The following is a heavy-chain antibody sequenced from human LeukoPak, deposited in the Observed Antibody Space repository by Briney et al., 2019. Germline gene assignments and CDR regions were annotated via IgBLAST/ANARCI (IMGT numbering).Heavy chain of an antibody. CDR1: GGSISNYY. Sequence: SETLSLTCTVSGGSISNYYWNWIRQPPGKGLEWIGYIDYSGSTNYNPSLKSRVTMSVDTSKNQFSLKLSSVTAADTAVYYCARDRLDYGDYMFDPWGQGTLVTVSS. D-gene: IGHD4-17*01. V-gene: IGHV4-59*01. CDR2: IDYSGST. CDR3: ARDRLDYGDYMFDP. J-gene: IGHJ5*02.